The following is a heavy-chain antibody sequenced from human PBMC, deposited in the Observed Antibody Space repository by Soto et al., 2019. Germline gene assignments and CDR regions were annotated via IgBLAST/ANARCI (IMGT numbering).Heavy chain of an antibody. V-gene: IGHV4-39*01. D-gene: IGHD3-3*02. CDR1: GDSISSSDFY. CDR2: IFYLGSS. J-gene: IGHJ5*02. Sequence: SETLSLTCTVSGDSISSSDFYWGWVRQPPGKGLEWIGSIFYLGSSYYNPSLKSRVTMSVDTSKNQFSLRLRSVTAADTALYFCARHSLALRKNNWSDPWGQGIMVTVSS. CDR3: ARHSLALRKNNWSDP.